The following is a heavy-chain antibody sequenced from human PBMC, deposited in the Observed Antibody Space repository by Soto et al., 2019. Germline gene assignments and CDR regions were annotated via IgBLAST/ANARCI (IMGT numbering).Heavy chain of an antibody. J-gene: IGHJ6*02. V-gene: IGHV1-18*01. D-gene: IGHD1-26*01. Sequence: QVQLVQSGAEVKKPGASVKVSCKASGYTFTSYGISWVRQAPGQVLEWMGWISAYNGNTNYAQKLQGRVTMTTDTSTSTAYMELRSLRSDDTAVYYCARVWASGVPYYYYGMDVWGQGTTVTVSS. CDR2: ISAYNGNT. CDR1: GYTFTSYG. CDR3: ARVWASGVPYYYYGMDV.